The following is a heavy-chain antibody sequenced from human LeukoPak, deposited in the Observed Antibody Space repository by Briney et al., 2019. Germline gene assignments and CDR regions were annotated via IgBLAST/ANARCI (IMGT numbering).Heavy chain of an antibody. CDR2: IYTSGRT. CDR1: GGSISSGSYY. CDR3: ARENYYGSSPGNY. J-gene: IGHJ4*02. D-gene: IGHD3-22*01. V-gene: IGHV4-61*02. Sequence: QPSQTLSLTCTVTGGSISSGSYYWSWIRQPAGKGLEWIGRIYTSGRTNYNPSLKSRVTISVDTSKNQFSLKLSSVTAADTAVYYCARENYYGSSPGNYWGQGTLVTVSS.